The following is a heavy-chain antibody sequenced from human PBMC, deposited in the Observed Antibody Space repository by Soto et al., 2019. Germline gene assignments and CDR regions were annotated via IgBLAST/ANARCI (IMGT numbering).Heavy chain of an antibody. D-gene: IGHD3-10*01. Sequence: SETLSLTCAVYGGSFSGYYWSWIRQPPGKGLEWIGEINHSGSTNYNPSLKSRVTISVDTSKNQFSLKLSSVTAADTAVYYCARESVTMVRGAFTDWGQGTLVTVSS. CDR1: GGSFSGYY. CDR3: ARESVTMVRGAFTD. V-gene: IGHV4-34*01. CDR2: INHSGST. J-gene: IGHJ4*02.